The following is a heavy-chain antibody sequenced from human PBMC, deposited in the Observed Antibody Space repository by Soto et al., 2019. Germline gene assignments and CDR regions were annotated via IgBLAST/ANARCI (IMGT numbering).Heavy chain of an antibody. D-gene: IGHD7-27*01. Sequence: GSRRLSCAASGFTLSNYWMTWVRQAPGKGLGWVANINKDGSQKNYVDSVKGRFTIARDNGQNSLSLQINSLRVEDTAVYYCVRELGLAYWGQGALVTVSS. CDR1: GFTLSNYW. J-gene: IGHJ4*02. V-gene: IGHV3-7*03. CDR3: VRELGLAY. CDR2: INKDGSQK.